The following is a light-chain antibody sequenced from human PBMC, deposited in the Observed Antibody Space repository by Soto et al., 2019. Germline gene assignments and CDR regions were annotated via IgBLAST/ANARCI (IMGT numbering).Light chain of an antibody. CDR1: TSNIGTFY. V-gene: IGLV1-47*02. Sequence: QSVLTQSPSASSTPGQTVTISCSGSTSNIGTFYVYWYQHLPGTAPKLLIYLGDQRASGVSDRFSGSKSGTSASLAINGLRSDDEADYYCAAWDDNLNAYVFGSGTQLTVL. CDR3: AAWDDNLNAYV. J-gene: IGLJ7*01. CDR2: LGD.